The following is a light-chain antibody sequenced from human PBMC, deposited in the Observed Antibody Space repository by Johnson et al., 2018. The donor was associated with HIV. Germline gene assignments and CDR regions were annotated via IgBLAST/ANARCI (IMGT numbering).Light chain of an antibody. J-gene: IGLJ1*01. Sequence: QSILTQPPSVSAAPGQKVTISCSGSSSNIGNNYVSWYQQLPGTAPKLLIYDNNKRPSGIPDRFSGSKSGTSATLGITGLQTGDEADYYCGTWDSSLSAGGYVSGPGPKVTFL. CDR2: DNN. CDR3: GTWDSSLSAGGYV. V-gene: IGLV1-51*01. CDR1: SSNIGNNY.